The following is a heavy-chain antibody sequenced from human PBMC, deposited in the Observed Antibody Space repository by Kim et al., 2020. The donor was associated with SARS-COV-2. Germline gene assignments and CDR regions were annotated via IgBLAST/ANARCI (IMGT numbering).Heavy chain of an antibody. J-gene: IGHJ4*02. D-gene: IGHD3-16*01. Sequence: SETLSLTCTVSGGSISSYYWSWIRQPPGKGLEWIGYIYYSGSTNYNPSLKSRVTISVDTSKNQFSLKLSSVTAADTAVYYCARDRGGYYFDYWGQGTLVT. CDR3: ARDRGGYYFDY. CDR1: GGSISSYY. CDR2: IYYSGST. V-gene: IGHV4-59*13.